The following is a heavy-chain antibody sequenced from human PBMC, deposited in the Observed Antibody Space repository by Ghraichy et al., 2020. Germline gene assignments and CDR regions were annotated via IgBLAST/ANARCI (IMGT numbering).Heavy chain of an antibody. J-gene: IGHJ2*01. V-gene: IGHV6-1*01. CDR1: GDSVSSNSVA. D-gene: IGHD6-6*01. CDR2: TYYRSKWYN. CDR3: ARSTSSMFDL. Sequence: SETLSLTCAISGDSVSSNSVAWNWIRQSPSRGLEWLGRTYYRSKWYNDYALSVKSRIAVNPDTSRNQFSLQPNSVTPDDTALYYCARSTSSMFDLWGHGTLVTVSS.